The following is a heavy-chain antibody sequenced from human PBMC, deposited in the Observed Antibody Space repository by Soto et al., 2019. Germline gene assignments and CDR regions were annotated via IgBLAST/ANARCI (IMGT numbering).Heavy chain of an antibody. V-gene: IGHV4-30-4*01. CDR3: ARVFRSMIVVATPIALDGMDV. D-gene: IGHD3-22*01. Sequence: SETLSLTCTVSGGSISSGDYYWSWIRQPPGKGLEWIGYIYYSGSTYYNPSLKSRVTISVDTSKNQFSLKLSSVTAADTAVYYCARVFRSMIVVATPIALDGMDVWGQGTTVTVSS. CDR1: GGSISSGDYY. CDR2: IYYSGST. J-gene: IGHJ6*02.